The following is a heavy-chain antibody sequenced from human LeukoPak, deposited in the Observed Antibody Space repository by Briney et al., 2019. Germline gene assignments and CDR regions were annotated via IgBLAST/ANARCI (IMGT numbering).Heavy chain of an antibody. Sequence: GASVKVSCKASGGTFSSYAISWVRQAPGQGLKWMGRIIPILGIANYAQKFQGRVTITADKSTSTAYMELSSLRSEDTAVYYCARGYCSSTSCYGWFDPWGQGTLVTVSS. D-gene: IGHD2-2*01. CDR3: ARGYCSSTSCYGWFDP. CDR1: GGTFSSYA. CDR2: IIPILGIA. J-gene: IGHJ5*02. V-gene: IGHV1-69*04.